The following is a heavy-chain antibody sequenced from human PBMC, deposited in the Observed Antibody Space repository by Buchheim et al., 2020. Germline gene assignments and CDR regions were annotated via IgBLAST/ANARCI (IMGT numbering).Heavy chain of an antibody. CDR2: IIPILGIA. J-gene: IGHJ6*02. CDR1: GGTFSSYA. V-gene: IGHV1-69*04. Sequence: QVQLVQSGAEVKKPGSSVKVSCKASGGTFSSYAISWVRQAPGQGLEWMGRIIPILGIANYAQKFQGRVTITADKSTSPAYMELSSLRSEDTAVYYCAREAYYYGSGSYYPSVNYYYGMDVWGQGTT. D-gene: IGHD3-10*01. CDR3: AREAYYYGSGSYYPSVNYYYGMDV.